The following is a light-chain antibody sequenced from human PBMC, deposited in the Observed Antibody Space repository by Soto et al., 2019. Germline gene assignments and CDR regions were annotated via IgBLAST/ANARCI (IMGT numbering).Light chain of an antibody. CDR1: QSVSSTY. CDR3: QQYATSPPT. Sequence: EIVLTQSPGTLSLSPGERATLSCRASQSVSSTYLAWYQQKPGQAPRLLMYGASSRATGIPDRFSGSASGTDFTLTISRLEPEDFALYFCQQYATSPPTFGGGTNVEIK. CDR2: GAS. V-gene: IGKV3-20*01. J-gene: IGKJ4*01.